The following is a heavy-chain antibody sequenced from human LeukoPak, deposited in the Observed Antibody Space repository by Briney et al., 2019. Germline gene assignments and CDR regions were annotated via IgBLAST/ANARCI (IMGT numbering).Heavy chain of an antibody. CDR3: ARQTGDSPLYYFHY. J-gene: IGHJ4*02. V-gene: IGHV1-2*02. CDR2: INPKSGGT. CDR1: GYTFTGYY. D-gene: IGHD7-27*01. Sequence: ASVKISCKASGYTFTGYYMHWVRQAPGQGLEWMGWINPKSGGTNYAQKFQGRVTMTRDTSISTAYMELSRLRSDDTAVYYCARQTGDSPLYYFHYWGQGTLVTVSS.